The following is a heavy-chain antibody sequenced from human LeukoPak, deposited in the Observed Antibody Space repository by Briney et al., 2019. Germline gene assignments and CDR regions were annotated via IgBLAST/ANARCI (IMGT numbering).Heavy chain of an antibody. CDR1: GFTFSSYS. Sequence: PGGSLRLSCAASGFTFSSYSMNWVRQAPGKGLEWVSSISSSSSYIYYADSVKGRFTISRDNAKNSLYLQMNSLRAEDTAVYYCAREIAVAGTRGDYWGQGTLSPSPQ. J-gene: IGHJ4*02. CDR2: ISSSSSYI. CDR3: AREIAVAGTRGDY. D-gene: IGHD6-19*01. V-gene: IGHV3-21*01.